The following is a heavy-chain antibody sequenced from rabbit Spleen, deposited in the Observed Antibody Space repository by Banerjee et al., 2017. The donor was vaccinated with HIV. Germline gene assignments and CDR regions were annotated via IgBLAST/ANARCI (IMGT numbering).Heavy chain of an antibody. CDR3: ARDSGSSFSSYGMDL. V-gene: IGHV1S45*01. J-gene: IGHJ6*01. CDR2: IDPVFGIT. D-gene: IGHD8-1*01. CDR1: GFTISSSYY. Sequence: QEQLVESGGGLVQPEGSLTLTCKASGFTISSSYYMSWVRQAPGKGLEWIGYIDPVFGITYYASWVNGRFTISKTSSTTVTLQMTSLTAADTATYFCARDSGSSFSSYGMDLWGQGTLVTVS.